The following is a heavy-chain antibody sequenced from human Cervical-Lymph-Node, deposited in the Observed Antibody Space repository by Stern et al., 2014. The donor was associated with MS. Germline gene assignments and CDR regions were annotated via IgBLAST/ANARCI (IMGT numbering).Heavy chain of an antibody. D-gene: IGHD5-24*01. CDR2: VHYSGTT. V-gene: IGHV4-30-4*01. Sequence: QVQLQESGPGLVKSSQTLSLTCAVSGGSISSGEYYWSWIRQSPGKGLEWIGYVHYSGTTSYNPSLKSRVTISVDTSKNQFSLKLSSVTAADTAFYYCSRDGDAYSLVFGYWGRGTLVTVSS. CDR1: GGSISSGEYY. CDR3: SRDGDAYSLVFGY. J-gene: IGHJ4*02.